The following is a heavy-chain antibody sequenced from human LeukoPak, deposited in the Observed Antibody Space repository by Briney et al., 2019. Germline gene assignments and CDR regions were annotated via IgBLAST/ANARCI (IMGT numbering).Heavy chain of an antibody. CDR1: GDTFTGYY. Sequence: ASVKVSCKASGDTFTGYYMHWVRQAPGQGLEWMGWINPNSGGTNYAQKFQGRVTMTRDTSISTAYMELSRLRSDDTAVYYCVTLLSNAAFDYWGQGTLVTVSS. CDR3: VTLLSNAAFDY. J-gene: IGHJ4*02. V-gene: IGHV1-2*02. CDR2: INPNSGGT. D-gene: IGHD6-25*01.